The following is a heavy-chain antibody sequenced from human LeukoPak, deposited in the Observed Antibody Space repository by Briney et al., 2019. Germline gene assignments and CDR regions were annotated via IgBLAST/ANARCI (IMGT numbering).Heavy chain of an antibody. CDR3: AGAYYYDSSGYSY. V-gene: IGHV4-4*07. CDR1: GGSIASSY. J-gene: IGHJ4*02. Sequence: PSETLSLTCNVSGGSIASSYWSWNRQPAGKGLEWIGRFFTGGNTYYNPSLESRVTISVDTSKNQFSLRLSSVTAADTAVYYCAGAYYYDSSGYSYWGQGTLVTVSS. CDR2: FFTGGNT. D-gene: IGHD3-22*01.